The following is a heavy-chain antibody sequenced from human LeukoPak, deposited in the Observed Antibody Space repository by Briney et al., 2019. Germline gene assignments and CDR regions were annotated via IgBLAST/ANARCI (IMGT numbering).Heavy chain of an antibody. J-gene: IGHJ4*02. CDR2: INEDGSTT. V-gene: IGHV3-74*01. Sequence: PGGSLRLSCAASGFTFSSNWRLWVRHAPGKELVWVSRINEDGSTTNYADSVKGRSTTFRDNVKNTLYLQINSLRAEDTAVYYCVRDLGGRSGHWGQGTLVTVSS. CDR3: VRDLGGRSGH. CDR1: GFTFSSNW. D-gene: IGHD1-26*01.